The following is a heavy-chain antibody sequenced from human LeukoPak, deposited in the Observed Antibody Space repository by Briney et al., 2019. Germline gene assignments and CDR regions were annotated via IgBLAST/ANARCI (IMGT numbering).Heavy chain of an antibody. CDR1: GFTFSSYG. D-gene: IGHD3-3*01. Sequence: PGGSLRLSCAASGFTFSSYGMSWVRQAPGKGLEGVSAISGSGGSTYYADSVKGRFTISRDNSKNTLYLQMNSLRPEDTAVYYCAKDRVAMNSALDYWGQGTLVTVSS. J-gene: IGHJ4*02. V-gene: IGHV3-23*01. CDR2: ISGSGGST. CDR3: AKDRVAMNSALDY.